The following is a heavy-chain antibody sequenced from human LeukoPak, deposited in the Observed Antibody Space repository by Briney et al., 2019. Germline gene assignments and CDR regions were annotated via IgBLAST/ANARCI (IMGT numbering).Heavy chain of an antibody. V-gene: IGHV4-59*01. CDR2: IYYSGST. CDR3: ARATDGDTYPWYFDY. J-gene: IGHJ4*02. CDR1: GGSISSYY. Sequence: SETLSLTCTVSGGSISSYYWSWVRQPPGKGLGWVGYIYYSGSTNYNPSLKRRVTISVDTSKKQFSLKMSSVTAADTAVYYCARATDGDTYPWYFDYWGQGTLVTVSS. D-gene: IGHD4-17*01.